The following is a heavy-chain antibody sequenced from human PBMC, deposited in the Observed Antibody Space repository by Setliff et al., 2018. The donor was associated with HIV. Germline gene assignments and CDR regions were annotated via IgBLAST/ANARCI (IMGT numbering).Heavy chain of an antibody. CDR2: INTNTGNP. J-gene: IGHJ4*02. D-gene: IGHD3-10*01. CDR1: GYTFTSYA. Sequence: ASVKVSCKASGYTFTSYAMNWVRRAPGQGLEWMGWINTNTGNPTYAQGFTGRFVFSLDTSVSTAYLQISSLKAEDTAVYHCARDFGRFGELYSDYWGQGTLVTVSS. V-gene: IGHV7-4-1*02. CDR3: ARDFGRFGELYSDY.